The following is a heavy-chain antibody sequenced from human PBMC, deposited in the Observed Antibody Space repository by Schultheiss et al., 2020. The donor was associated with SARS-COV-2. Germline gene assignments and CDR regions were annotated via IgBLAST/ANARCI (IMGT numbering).Heavy chain of an antibody. CDR3: ARGGQSRFSYFFDY. CDR2: INHSGST. V-gene: IGHV4-39*07. Sequence: SGPTLVKPTQTLTLTCTFSGFSLSTSGMCVSWIRQPPGKGLEWIGEINHSGSTNYNPSLKSRVTISVDTSKNQFSLKLSSVTAADTAVYYCARGGQSRFSYFFDYWGQGTLVTVSS. CDR1: GFSLSTSGM. D-gene: IGHD3-10*01. J-gene: IGHJ4*02.